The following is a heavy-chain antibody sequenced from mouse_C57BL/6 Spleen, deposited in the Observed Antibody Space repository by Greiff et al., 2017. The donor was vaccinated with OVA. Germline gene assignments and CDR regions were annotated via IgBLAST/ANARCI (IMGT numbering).Heavy chain of an antibody. CDR2: IYPGDGDT. CDR3: ARQVKAYGSSSAWFAY. D-gene: IGHD1-1*01. Sequence: VQLQQSGPELVKPGASVKISCKASGYAFSSSWMNWVKQRPGKGLEWIGRIYPGDGDTNYNGKFKGKATLTADKSSSTAYMQLSSLTSEDSAVYFCARQVKAYGSSSAWFAYWGQGTLVTVSA. V-gene: IGHV1-82*01. CDR1: GYAFSSSW. J-gene: IGHJ3*01.